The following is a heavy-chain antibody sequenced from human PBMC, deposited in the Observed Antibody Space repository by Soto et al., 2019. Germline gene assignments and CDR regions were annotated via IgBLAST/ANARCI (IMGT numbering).Heavy chain of an antibody. Sequence: ASVKVSCKASGGTFSSYAISWVRQAPGQGLEWMGWISAYNGNTNYAQKLQGRVTMTTDTSTSTAYMELRSLRSDDTAVYYCARNTYYYDSSGYYGAFDIWGQGTMVTVSS. CDR1: GGTFSSYA. D-gene: IGHD3-22*01. CDR2: ISAYNGNT. CDR3: ARNTYYYDSSGYYGAFDI. V-gene: IGHV1-18*01. J-gene: IGHJ3*02.